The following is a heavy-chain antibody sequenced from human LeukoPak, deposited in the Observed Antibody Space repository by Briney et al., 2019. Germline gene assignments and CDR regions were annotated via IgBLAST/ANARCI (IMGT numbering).Heavy chain of an antibody. CDR1: GFTVSSNY. V-gene: IGHV3-53*01. CDR3: ARVASDSSGWYHFDY. J-gene: IGHJ4*02. Sequence: GGSLRLSCAASGFTVSSNYMSWVRQAPGRGLEFVSPINTGGSTNYADSVKGRFTVSRDMSRNTLYLQMNSLRAEDTAVYYCARVASDSSGWYHFDYWGQGALVTVSS. D-gene: IGHD6-19*01. CDR2: INTGGST.